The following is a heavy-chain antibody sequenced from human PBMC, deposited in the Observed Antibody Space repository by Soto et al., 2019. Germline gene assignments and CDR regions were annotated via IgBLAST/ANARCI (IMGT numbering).Heavy chain of an antibody. CDR1: GFTFSSYG. V-gene: IGHV3-33*01. CDR3: ARGGVYCSSTSCYDDYGVAYWYFDL. Sequence: QVQLVESGGGVVQPGRSLRLSCAASGFTFSSYGMHWVRQAPGKGLEWVAVIWYDGSNKYYADSVKGRFTISRDNSKNTLYLQMKSLRAEDTAVYYCARGGVYCSSTSCYDDYGVAYWYFDLWGRGTLVTVSS. J-gene: IGHJ2*01. CDR2: IWYDGSNK. D-gene: IGHD2-2*01.